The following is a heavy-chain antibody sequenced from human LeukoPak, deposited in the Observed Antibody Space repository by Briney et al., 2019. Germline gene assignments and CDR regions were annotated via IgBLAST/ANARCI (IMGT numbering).Heavy chain of an antibody. Sequence: SVKVSCKPSGGTFNNYAINWVRQAPGQELEWMGGIIPLFRTANYAQNFQGRVTITADESTRTAYMELSSLRSEDTAAYYCARIMEYCSSTSCYYGMDVWGQGTTVTVSS. J-gene: IGHJ6*02. CDR2: IIPLFRTA. V-gene: IGHV1-69*13. CDR3: ARIMEYCSSTSCYYGMDV. CDR1: GGTFNNYA. D-gene: IGHD2-2*01.